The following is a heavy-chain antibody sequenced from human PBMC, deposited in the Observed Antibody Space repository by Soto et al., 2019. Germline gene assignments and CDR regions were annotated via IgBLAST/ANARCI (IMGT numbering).Heavy chain of an antibody. D-gene: IGHD6-6*01. CDR3: ARDYHDGSSLQSWFDP. Sequence: GGSLRLSCAASGFTFSSYGMHWARQAPGKGLERVAVIWYDGSNKYYADSVKGRFTISRDNSKNTLYLQMNSLRAEDTAVYYCARDYHDGSSLQSWFDPWGQGTLVTVSS. CDR1: GFTFSSYG. CDR2: IWYDGSNK. J-gene: IGHJ5*02. V-gene: IGHV3-33*01.